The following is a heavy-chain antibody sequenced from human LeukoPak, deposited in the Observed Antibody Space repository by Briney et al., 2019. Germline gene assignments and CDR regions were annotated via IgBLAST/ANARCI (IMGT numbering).Heavy chain of an antibody. Sequence: GGSLRLSCVASGFPFSSYWMTWVRQAPGKGLEWVANIKQDGSKKSYVDSVKGRFTISRDNAKNSLYLQMNSLRAEDTAIYYCTRVGYIDEGIDCWGQGTLVTVSS. CDR2: IKQDGSKK. CDR3: TRVGYIDEGIDC. J-gene: IGHJ4*02. V-gene: IGHV3-7*04. D-gene: IGHD5-24*01. CDR1: GFPFSSYW.